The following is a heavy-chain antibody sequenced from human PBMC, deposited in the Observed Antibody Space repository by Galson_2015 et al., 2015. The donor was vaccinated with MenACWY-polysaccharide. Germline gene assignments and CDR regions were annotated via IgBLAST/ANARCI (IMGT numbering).Heavy chain of an antibody. CDR3: TRDRPLDY. V-gene: IGHV3-49*01. Sequence: SLRLSCATSGFIFADYAMAWFRQAPGKGLEWIGFIRTNADGGATNYAASVRGRFTISRDGSRSIAYLEMNSLITEDTAVYFCTRDRPLDYWGQGTLVSVSS. CDR2: IRTNADGGAT. J-gene: IGHJ4*02. CDR1: GFIFADYA.